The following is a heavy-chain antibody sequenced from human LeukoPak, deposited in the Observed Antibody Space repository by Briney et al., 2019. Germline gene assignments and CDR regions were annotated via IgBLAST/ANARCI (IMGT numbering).Heavy chain of an antibody. J-gene: IGHJ3*02. CDR2: IYPGDSDT. V-gene: IGHV5-51*01. Sequence: GESLKISCKGSGYSFTSYWIGWVRQMPGKGLEWMGIIYPGDSDTRYSPSFQGQVTISADKSISTAYLQWSSLKASDTAMYSRARYSPRKQDAAFDIWGQGTMVTVSS. D-gene: IGHD2-21*01. CDR1: GYSFTSYW. CDR3: ARYSPRKQDAAFDI.